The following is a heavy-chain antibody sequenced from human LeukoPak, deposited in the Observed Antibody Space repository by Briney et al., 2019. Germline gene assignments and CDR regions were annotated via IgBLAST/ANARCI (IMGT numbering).Heavy chain of an antibody. CDR1: GYAFTGYG. CDR2: ISAYNGNT. Sequence: ASVKVSCKASGYAFTGYGISWVRQAPGQGLEWMGWISAYNGNTNYAQKLQGRVTMTTDTSTSTAYMELRSLRSDDTAVYYCARKATVTTFDYWGQGTLVTVSS. D-gene: IGHD4-11*01. J-gene: IGHJ4*02. V-gene: IGHV1-18*01. CDR3: ARKATVTTFDY.